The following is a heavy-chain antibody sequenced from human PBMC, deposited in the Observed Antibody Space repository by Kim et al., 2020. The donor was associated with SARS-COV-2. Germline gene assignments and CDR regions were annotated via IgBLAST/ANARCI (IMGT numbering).Heavy chain of an antibody. CDR3: SRDGADWNYDTAFYI. Sequence: GGSLRLSCAVSGFTFSRYRMNWVRQAPGKGLEWVSLITISATTKHYADSVKGRFTISRDNARNSLYLQMNSLRDEDTAVYYCSRDGADWNYDTAFYIWG. CDR2: ITISATTK. V-gene: IGHV3-48*02. CDR1: GFTFSRYR. J-gene: IGHJ3*02. D-gene: IGHD1-7*01.